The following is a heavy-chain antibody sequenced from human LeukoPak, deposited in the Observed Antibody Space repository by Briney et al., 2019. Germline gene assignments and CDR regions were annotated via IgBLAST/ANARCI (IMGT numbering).Heavy chain of an antibody. CDR3: ARVLRGNYDFWSGYLDY. Sequence: SVKVSCKASGGTFSSYAISWVRQAPGQGLEWMGGIIPIFGTANYAQKFQGRVTITADESTSTAYMELSSLRSEDTAVYYCARVLRGNYDFWSGYLDYWGQGTLVTVSS. CDR1: GGTFSSYA. J-gene: IGHJ4*02. D-gene: IGHD3-3*01. V-gene: IGHV1-69*13. CDR2: IIPIFGTA.